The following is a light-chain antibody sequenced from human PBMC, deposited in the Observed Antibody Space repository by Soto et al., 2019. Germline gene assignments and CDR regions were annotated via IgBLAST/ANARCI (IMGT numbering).Light chain of an antibody. CDR2: GNS. V-gene: IGLV1-40*01. CDR3: QSYDSSLSGLV. J-gene: IGLJ3*02. Sequence: QSALTQPPSVSGAPGQRVTISCTGSSSNIGAGYDVHWYQQLPGTAPKLLIYGNSNRPSGVRDRFSGSKSGTSASLAITGLQAEDEADYYCQSYDSSLSGLVFGGGTKVTVL. CDR1: SSNIGAGYD.